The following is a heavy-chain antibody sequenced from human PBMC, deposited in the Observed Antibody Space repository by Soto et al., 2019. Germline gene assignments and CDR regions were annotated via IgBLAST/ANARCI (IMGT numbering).Heavy chain of an antibody. V-gene: IGHV4-4*07. CDR3: ARADYDILTGSYAVDV. CDR2: VSSSGNT. D-gene: IGHD3-9*01. J-gene: IGHJ6*02. CDR1: GGSMGNYY. Sequence: QVQLQESGPGLVKPSETLSLTCTVSGGSMGNYYWFWIRQFAGKELEWIGRVSSSGNTNDNPSLKSRATLSIDTSNNQFSLKLSSVTAADTAVYYCARADYDILTGSYAVDVWGQGTTVTVSS.